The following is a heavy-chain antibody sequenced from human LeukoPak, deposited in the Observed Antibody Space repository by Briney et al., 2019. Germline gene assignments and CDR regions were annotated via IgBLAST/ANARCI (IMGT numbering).Heavy chain of an antibody. V-gene: IGHV3-21*01. D-gene: IGHD1-26*01. CDR2: ISSSSSYI. CDR1: GFTFSSYS. J-gene: IGHJ4*02. Sequence: GGSLRLSCAASGFTFSSYSMNWVRQAPGKGLEWVSSISSSSSYIYYADSVKGRFTISRDIAKNSLYLQMNSLRAEDTAVYYCARVAVGAYYFDYWGQGTLVTVSS. CDR3: ARVAVGAYYFDY.